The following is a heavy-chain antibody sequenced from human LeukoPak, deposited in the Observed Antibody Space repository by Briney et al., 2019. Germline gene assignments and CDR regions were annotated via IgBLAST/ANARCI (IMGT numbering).Heavy chain of an antibody. CDR1: GGSISSYY. D-gene: IGHD2-21*02. J-gene: IGHJ4*02. CDR3: ARLFCGGDCYSSLYYFDY. Sequence: SETLSLTCTVSGGSISSYYWSWIRQPPGKGLEWIGYIYYSGSTYYNPSLKSRVTISVDTSKNQFSLKLSSVTAADTAVYYCARLFCGGDCYSSLYYFDYWGQGTLVTVSS. V-gene: IGHV4-59*08. CDR2: IYYSGST.